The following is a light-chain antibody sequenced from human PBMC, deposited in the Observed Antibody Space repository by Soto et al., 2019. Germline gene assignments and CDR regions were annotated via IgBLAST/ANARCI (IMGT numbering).Light chain of an antibody. CDR2: DAS. Sequence: GMTQCPSSLSPSTGDSVTITCRASQGISSYLAWYQKKPGKAPKRLIYDASTLQSGVQSRFRGSGSGTDFTLTISSLQPEDSATYYCKQSYSTITFGQGTRLEIK. V-gene: IGKV1-8*01. J-gene: IGKJ5*01. CDR1: QGISSY. CDR3: KQSYSTIT.